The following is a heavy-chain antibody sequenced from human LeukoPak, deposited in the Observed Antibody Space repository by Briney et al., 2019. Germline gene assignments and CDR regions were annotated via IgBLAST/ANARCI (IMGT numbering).Heavy chain of an antibody. CDR3: ARDLSSSTSCYSY. J-gene: IGHJ4*02. Sequence: PGGSLRLSCAASGFTFSSHSMNWVRQAPGKGLEWVSSINPSGNYIYYADSLEGRFTISRDNAKNSLYLQMNSLRAEDTAVYYCARDLSSSTSCYSYWGQGTLVTVSS. CDR2: INPSGNYI. D-gene: IGHD2-2*01. CDR1: GFTFSSHS. V-gene: IGHV3-21*01.